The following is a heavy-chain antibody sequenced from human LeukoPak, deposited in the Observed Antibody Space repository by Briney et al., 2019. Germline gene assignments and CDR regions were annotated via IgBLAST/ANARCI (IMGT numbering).Heavy chain of an antibody. CDR3: ARDARSWYDY. J-gene: IGHJ4*02. V-gene: IGHV3-21*01. CDR1: GFTFSSYS. Sequence: PGGSLRLSCAASGFTFSSYSMNWVRQAPGKGLEWVSSISSSSSYIYYADSVKGRFTISRDNAKNSQYLQMNSLRAEDTAVYYCARDARSWYDYWGQGTLVTVSS. CDR2: ISSSSSYI. D-gene: IGHD6-13*01.